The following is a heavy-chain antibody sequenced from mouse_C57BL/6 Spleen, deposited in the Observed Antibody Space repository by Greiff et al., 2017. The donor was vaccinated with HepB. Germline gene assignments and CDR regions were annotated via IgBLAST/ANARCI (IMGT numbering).Heavy chain of an antibody. D-gene: IGHD4-1*01. CDR1: GYAFSSSW. V-gene: IGHV1-82*01. Sequence: QVQLKESGPELVKPGASVKISCKASGYAFSSSWMNWVKQRPGKGLEWIGRIYPGDGDTNYNGKFTGKATLTADKSSSTAYMQLSSLTSEDSAVYFCADGNWDDYFDYWGQGTTLTVSS. CDR3: ADGNWDDYFDY. J-gene: IGHJ2*01. CDR2: IYPGDGDT.